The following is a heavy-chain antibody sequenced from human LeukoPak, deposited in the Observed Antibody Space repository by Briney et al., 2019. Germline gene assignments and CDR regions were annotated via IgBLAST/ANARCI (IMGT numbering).Heavy chain of an antibody. D-gene: IGHD4-11*01. CDR1: GFTFSDFY. Sequence: GGSLRLSCAASGFTFSDFYMSWIRQAPGKGLEWVSYISGSGDTIYYADSTKDRLTISRDNGKNSLYLQMNSLRAEDTAVYYCARDYSNYRGLAYYMDVWSKGTTVTVSS. V-gene: IGHV3-11*04. CDR2: ISGSGDTI. J-gene: IGHJ6*03. CDR3: ARDYSNYRGLAYYMDV.